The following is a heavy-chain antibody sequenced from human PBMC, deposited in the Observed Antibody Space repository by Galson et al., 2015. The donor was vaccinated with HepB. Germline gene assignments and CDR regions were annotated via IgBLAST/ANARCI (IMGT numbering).Heavy chain of an antibody. V-gene: IGHV3-7*03. CDR3: ARVQVGATGGDYYYYGMDV. CDR2: INQDGREK. D-gene: IGHD1-26*01. CDR1: GFTFSNYW. Sequence: SLRLSCAASGFTFSNYWMSWVRQAPGKGLEWVANINQDGREKYSVASVKRRFTISRDTAKNSLYLQMNSLRAEDTAVYYCARVQVGATGGDYYYYGMDVWGQGTTVTVSS. J-gene: IGHJ6*02.